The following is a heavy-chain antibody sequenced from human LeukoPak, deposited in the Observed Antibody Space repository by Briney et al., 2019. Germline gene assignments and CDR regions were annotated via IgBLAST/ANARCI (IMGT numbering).Heavy chain of an antibody. CDR1: GFTFSSYE. J-gene: IGHJ4*02. CDR2: ISSSGDTI. V-gene: IGHV3-48*03. CDR3: AREMDYYDSRPIDY. Sequence: GGSLRLSCAASGFTFSSYEMNWVRQAPGKGLEWASYISSSGDTIYYADSVNGRFTISRDSAKNSLYLQMNSLRAEDTAVYYCAREMDYYDSRPIDYWGQGTLVTVSS. D-gene: IGHD3-22*01.